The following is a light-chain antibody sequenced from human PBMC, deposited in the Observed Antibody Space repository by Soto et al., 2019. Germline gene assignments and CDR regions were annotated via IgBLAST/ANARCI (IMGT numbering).Light chain of an antibody. CDR3: QQYGSSLWT. Sequence: EIVLTQSPGTLSLSPGERATLSCSASQSVSSSYLAWYQQKPGQAPRLLIYDASSRATGIPDRFSGSGSGTDFTLTISRLEPEDFAVYYCQQYGSSLWTFGQGTKVDIK. CDR1: QSVSSSY. V-gene: IGKV3-20*01. CDR2: DAS. J-gene: IGKJ1*01.